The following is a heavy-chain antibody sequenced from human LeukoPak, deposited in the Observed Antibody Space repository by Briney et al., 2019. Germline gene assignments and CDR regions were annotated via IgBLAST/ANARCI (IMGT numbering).Heavy chain of an antibody. Sequence: PSETLSLTCTVSGYSISSGYYWGWIRQPPGKGLEWIGSIYHSGSTYYNPSLKSRVTISVDTSKNQFSVKLSSVTAADTAVYYCARVLRSGYFDYWGQGTLVTVSS. CDR2: IYHSGST. CDR1: GYSISSGYY. V-gene: IGHV4-38-2*02. D-gene: IGHD4-17*01. J-gene: IGHJ4*02. CDR3: ARVLRSGYFDY.